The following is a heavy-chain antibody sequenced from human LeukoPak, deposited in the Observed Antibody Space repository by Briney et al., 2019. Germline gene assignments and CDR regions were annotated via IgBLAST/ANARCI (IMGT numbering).Heavy chain of an antibody. D-gene: IGHD3-9*01. CDR2: ISYDGSNR. CDR3: AKTLRYFDWLFYYYGMDV. Sequence: PGGSLRLSCAASGFTFSSYGMHWVRQAPGKGLEWVAVISYDGSNRYYADSVKGRFTISRDNSKNTLYLQMNSLRAGDTAVYYCAKTLRYFDWLFYYYGMDVWGQGTTVTVSS. J-gene: IGHJ6*02. CDR1: GFTFSSYG. V-gene: IGHV3-30*18.